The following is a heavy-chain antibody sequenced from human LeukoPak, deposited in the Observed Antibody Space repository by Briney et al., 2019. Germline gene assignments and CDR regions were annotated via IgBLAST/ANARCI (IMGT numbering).Heavy chain of an antibody. V-gene: IGHV3-23*01. CDR1: GFTFSSYG. D-gene: IGHD2-2*01. J-gene: IGHJ6*03. CDR2: ISGSGIST. Sequence: GGSLRLSCAASGFTFSSYGMTWVRQAPGRGLEWVSSISGSGISTYYADSVKGRFTISRDNSKNTLYLRMSSLRAEDTAIYYCARGEASGEHCSSTSCSKQRGKRYYYYYMDVWGKGTTVTVSS. CDR3: ARGEASGEHCSSTSCSKQRGKRYYYYYMDV.